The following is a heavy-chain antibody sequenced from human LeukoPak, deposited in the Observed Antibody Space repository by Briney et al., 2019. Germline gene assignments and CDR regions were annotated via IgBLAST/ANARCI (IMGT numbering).Heavy chain of an antibody. CDR1: SYSISSHYY. CDR3: ARGYCSGGSCYYYYYYMDV. Sequence: PSETLSLTCTVSSYSISSHYYWGWIRQPPGKGLEWIGSAYHSGSTYYNPSLKSRVTISVDTSKNQFSLKLSSVTAADTAVYYCARGYCSGGSCYYYYYYMDVWGKGTTVTVSS. D-gene: IGHD2-15*01. CDR2: AYHSGST. V-gene: IGHV4-38-2*02. J-gene: IGHJ6*03.